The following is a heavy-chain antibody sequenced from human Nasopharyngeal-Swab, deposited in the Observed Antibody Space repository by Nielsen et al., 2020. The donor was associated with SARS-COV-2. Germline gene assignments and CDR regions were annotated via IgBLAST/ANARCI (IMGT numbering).Heavy chain of an antibody. CDR1: GFTFTDYW. CDR2: IDNDGSST. Sequence: GGSLRLSCTVSGFTFTDYWMHWLRQSPGKGPVWLSRIDNDGSSTTYADSVRGRFTISSDNARNTLFLQLHSRRAEDTAVYYCARESYSWSWYGPDYWGQGTQVTVSS. CDR3: ARESYSWSWYGPDY. J-gene: IGHJ4*02. D-gene: IGHD1-26*01. V-gene: IGHV3-74*03.